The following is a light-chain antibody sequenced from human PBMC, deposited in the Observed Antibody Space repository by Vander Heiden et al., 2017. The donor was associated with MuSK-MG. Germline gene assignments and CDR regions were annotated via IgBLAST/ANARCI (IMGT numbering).Light chain of an antibody. CDR2: GNS. V-gene: IGLV1-40*01. CDR1: SATIGAGYD. J-gene: IGLJ2*01. Sequence: QSAQTPPPQVCGAPGPRVTISCTGSSATIGAGYDVHWYQQLPGTAPKLLIYGNSNRPSGVPDRFSGSKSGTSASLAISGLQAEDEADYYCQSYDSSLSMVFGGGTKLTVL. CDR3: QSYDSSLSMV.